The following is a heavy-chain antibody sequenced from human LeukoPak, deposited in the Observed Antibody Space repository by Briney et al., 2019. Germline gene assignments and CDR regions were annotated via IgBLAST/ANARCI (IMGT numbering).Heavy chain of an antibody. CDR1: GFTFSDYY. J-gene: IGHJ4*02. CDR3: ARGVKYQLLWYYFDY. CDR2: ISSSGSTI. Sequence: TSGGSLRLSCAASGFTFSDYYMSWIRQAPGKGLEWVSYISSSGSTIYYADSVKGRFTISRDNAKNSLYLQMNSLRAEDTAVYYCARGVKYQLLWYYFDYWGQGTLVTVSS. D-gene: IGHD2-2*01. V-gene: IGHV3-11*04.